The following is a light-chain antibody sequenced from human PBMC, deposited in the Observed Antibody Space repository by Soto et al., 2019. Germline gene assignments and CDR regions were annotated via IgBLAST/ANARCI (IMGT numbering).Light chain of an antibody. CDR2: KAS. V-gene: IGKV1-5*03. CDR3: QQYNNLYT. Sequence: DIQMTHAPSTLSASVGDRVTITCRASQRTSGWLAWYQQKPGKAPKLLIYKASSLESGVPSRFSGSGSETEFTLTISSLQPDDFATYYCQQYNNLYTFGQGTKVDI. J-gene: IGKJ2*01. CDR1: QRTSGW.